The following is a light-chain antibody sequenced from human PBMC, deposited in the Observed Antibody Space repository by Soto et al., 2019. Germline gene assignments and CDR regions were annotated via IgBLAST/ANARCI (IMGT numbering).Light chain of an antibody. Sequence: QSVLTQPRSVSGSPGQSVTISCTGTSSDVGGYNYVSWYQQHPDKAPKLMISDVNKRPSGVPDRFSGSKSGNTASLTISGLQAEYEADHYCCSYAGTYTWVFGGGTKLTVL. CDR3: CSYAGTYTWV. CDR2: DVN. CDR1: SSDVGGYNY. V-gene: IGLV2-11*01. J-gene: IGLJ3*02.